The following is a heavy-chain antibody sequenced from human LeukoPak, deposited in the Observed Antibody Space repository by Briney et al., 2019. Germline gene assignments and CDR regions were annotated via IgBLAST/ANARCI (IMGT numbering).Heavy chain of an antibody. J-gene: IGHJ4*02. CDR2: IYSGEST. V-gene: IGHV3-66*01. D-gene: IGHD6-13*01. CDR1: GFTVSSNY. Sequence: GGSLRLSCAAAGFTVSSNYMSWVRQAPGKGLEWVSIIYSGESTYYPDSVKGRFTISRDNSKNTLYLQMNSLKAEDTAVYYCARGGDSSNWYPGYFDYWGQGALVTVSS. CDR3: ARGGDSSNWYPGYFDY.